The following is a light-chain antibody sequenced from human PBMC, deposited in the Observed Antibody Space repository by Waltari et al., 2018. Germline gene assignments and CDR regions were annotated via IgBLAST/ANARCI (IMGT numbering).Light chain of an antibody. CDR2: GND. Sequence: QSVLTQPPSASGTPGPRVTLSCSGSNSNIGANFAYWYRQFPGTSPKLLIYGNDKRPSGVPDRFSGSKSGSSASLVISGLRSEDEADYYCAAWDDTLSGHSVFGTGTKVTVL. CDR3: AAWDDTLSGHSV. J-gene: IGLJ1*01. CDR1: NSNIGANF. V-gene: IGLV1-47*01.